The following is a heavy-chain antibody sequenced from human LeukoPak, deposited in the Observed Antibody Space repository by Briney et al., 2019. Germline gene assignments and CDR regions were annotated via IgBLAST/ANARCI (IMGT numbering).Heavy chain of an antibody. D-gene: IGHD3-10*01. Sequence: GGSLRLSCAASGFTFSSYSMNWVRQAPGKGLEWVSSISSSSSYIYYADSVKGRFTISRDNAKNSLYLQMNSLRAEDTAVYYCAREFYYGSGCYGFDYWGQGTLVTVSS. J-gene: IGHJ4*02. V-gene: IGHV3-21*01. CDR3: AREFYYGSGCYGFDY. CDR1: GFTFSSYS. CDR2: ISSSSSYI.